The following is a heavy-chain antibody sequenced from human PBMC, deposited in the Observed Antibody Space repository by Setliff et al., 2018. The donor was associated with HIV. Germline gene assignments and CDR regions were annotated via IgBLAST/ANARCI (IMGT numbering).Heavy chain of an antibody. D-gene: IGHD4-17*01. CDR3: AKDRGDYDPRRYDA. CDR2: ISGSGGRT. J-gene: IGHJ5*02. Sequence: GESLKISCAASGFTFSTYAMSWVRQAPGKGLEWVSGISGSGGRTYYADSVRGRFTISRDNSKDTLYLQIHSLRAEDTAIYFCAKDRGDYDPRRYDAWGQGSLVTVS. V-gene: IGHV3-23*01. CDR1: GFTFSTYA.